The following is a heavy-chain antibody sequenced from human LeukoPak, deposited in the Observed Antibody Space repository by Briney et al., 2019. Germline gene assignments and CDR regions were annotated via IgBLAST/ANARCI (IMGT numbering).Heavy chain of an antibody. CDR3: ATGPLRYFDGPPGAFDI. CDR1: GYTLTELS. Sequence: GASVKVSCKVFGYTLTELSMHWVRQAPGKGLEWMGGFDPEDGETIYAQKFQGRVTMTEDTSTDTAYMELSSLRSEDTAVYYCATGPLRYFDGPPGAFDIWGQGTMVTVSS. D-gene: IGHD3-9*01. J-gene: IGHJ3*02. V-gene: IGHV1-24*01. CDR2: FDPEDGET.